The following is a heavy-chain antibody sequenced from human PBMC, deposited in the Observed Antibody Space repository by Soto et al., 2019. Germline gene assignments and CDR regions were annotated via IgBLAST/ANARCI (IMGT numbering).Heavy chain of an antibody. V-gene: IGHV3-7*01. D-gene: IGHD6-13*01. CDR2: IKQDGSEK. CDR3: ARDVDGSSWSISGAFDI. CDR1: GFTFSSYW. J-gene: IGHJ3*02. Sequence: GGSLRLSCAASGFTFSSYWMSWVRQAPGKGLEWVANIKQDGSEKYYVDSVKGRFTISRDNAKNSLYRQMNSLRAEDTAVYYCARDVDGSSWSISGAFDIWGQGTMVTVSS.